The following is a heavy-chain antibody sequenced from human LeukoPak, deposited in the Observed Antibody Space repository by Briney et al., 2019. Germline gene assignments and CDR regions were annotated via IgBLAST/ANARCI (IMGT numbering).Heavy chain of an antibody. D-gene: IGHD3-3*01. J-gene: IGHJ4*02. CDR3: ASGITIFGTDY. CDR2: IYYSGST. V-gene: IGHV4-59*08. CDR1: GGSISSYY. Sequence: PSQTLSLTCTVSGGSISSYYWSWIRQPPGKGLEWIGYIYYSGSTNYNPSLKSRVTISVDTSKNQFSLKLSSVTAADTAVYYCASGITIFGTDYWGQGTLVTVSS.